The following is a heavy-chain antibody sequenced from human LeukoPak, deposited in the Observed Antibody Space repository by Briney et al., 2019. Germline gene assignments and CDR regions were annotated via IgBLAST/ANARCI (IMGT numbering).Heavy chain of an antibody. CDR3: VRDHHRRLYDSQARDTFDI. CDR1: GFTFSSYS. Sequence: PGGSLRLSCAASGFTFSSYSMNWVRQAPGKGLEWISYISSSSSTIYYADSVKGRFTIPRDNAENSLYLQMNSLRAEDTAVYYCVRDHHRRLYDSQARDTFDIWGQGTMVTVSS. D-gene: IGHD3-22*01. J-gene: IGHJ3*02. V-gene: IGHV3-48*01. CDR2: ISSSSSTI.